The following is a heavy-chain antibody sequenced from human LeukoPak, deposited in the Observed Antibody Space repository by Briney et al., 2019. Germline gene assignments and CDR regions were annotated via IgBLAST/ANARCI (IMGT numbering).Heavy chain of an antibody. J-gene: IGHJ4*02. CDR2: ISGSGGNT. CDR1: GFAFSGFA. CDR3: ARGRGGDYVPSRFDY. V-gene: IGHV3-23*01. Sequence: GGSLRLSCSASGFAFSGFAMGWVRQAPGKGLEWVSSISGSGGNTYYANSVEGRFTVSRDNSKNTLYLQMNSLRAEDTALYYCARGRGGDYVPSRFDYWGQGTLVTVSS. D-gene: IGHD4-17*01.